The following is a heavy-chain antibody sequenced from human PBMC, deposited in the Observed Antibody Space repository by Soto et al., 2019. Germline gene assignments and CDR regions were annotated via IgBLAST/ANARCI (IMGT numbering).Heavy chain of an antibody. J-gene: IGHJ4*02. CDR3: ATFYSGT. CDR2: IIPLLHIA. Sequence: QVQLVQSGAEVKKPGSSVRVSCKASGDTFNSQTFSWVRQAPGQGLEWMGRIIPLLHIANFAQKFQGRLTLSADTSTTTAHMELSSLRSEDTAIYYCATFYSGTWGQGTLVTVS. V-gene: IGHV1-69*02. D-gene: IGHD1-26*01. CDR1: GDTFNSQT.